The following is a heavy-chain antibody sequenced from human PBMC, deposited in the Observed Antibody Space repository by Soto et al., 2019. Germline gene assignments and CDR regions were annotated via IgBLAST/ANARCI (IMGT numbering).Heavy chain of an antibody. CDR1: GGSISSGDYY. CDR3: ARALRYGSSTSCSPWYYFDY. J-gene: IGHJ4*02. V-gene: IGHV4-31*03. Sequence: QVQLQESGPGLVKPSQTLSLTCTVSGGSISSGDYYWSWIRQHPGKGLEWIGYIYYSASTYYNPSLNSRVTISVDTSKNHFSLNLRSVTAADTAVYYCARALRYGSSTSCSPWYYFDYWGQGTLVTVSS. D-gene: IGHD2-2*01. CDR2: IYYSAST.